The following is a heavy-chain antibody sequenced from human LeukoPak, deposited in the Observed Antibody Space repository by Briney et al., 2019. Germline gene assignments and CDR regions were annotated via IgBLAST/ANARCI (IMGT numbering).Heavy chain of an antibody. CDR3: ARYSISFAWLDP. Sequence: GGSLRLSCAASGFTFSTYWMTWIRQAPGKGPEWVATINQDGSDKYYVDSVKGRFTISRDNAENSLYLQMNSLRAEDTAVYYCARYSISFAWLDPWGQGTLVTVSS. V-gene: IGHV3-7*01. CDR1: GFTFSTYW. J-gene: IGHJ5*02. D-gene: IGHD6-6*01. CDR2: INQDGSDK.